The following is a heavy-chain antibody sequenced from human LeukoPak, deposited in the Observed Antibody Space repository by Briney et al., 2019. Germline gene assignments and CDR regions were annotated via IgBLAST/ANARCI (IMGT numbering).Heavy chain of an antibody. CDR1: GGSISSNY. D-gene: IGHD3-10*01. CDR3: ARAYYYGSGSYGLDY. Sequence: ETLSLTCTVSGGSISSNYWSWIRQPPGKGLEWIGYIYSSGSTNYNPSLKSRLTISVDASKSQFSLKLTSVTAADTAVYYCARAYYYGSGSYGLDYWGQGTLVTVSS. J-gene: IGHJ4*02. CDR2: IYSSGST. V-gene: IGHV4-59*01.